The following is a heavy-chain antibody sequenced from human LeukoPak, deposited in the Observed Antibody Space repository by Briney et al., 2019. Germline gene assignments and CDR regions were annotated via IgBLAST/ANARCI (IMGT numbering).Heavy chain of an antibody. J-gene: IGHJ6*02. V-gene: IGHV3-30*02. CDR2: IRYDGSNK. D-gene: IGHD6-13*01. Sequence: PGGSLRLSCAASGFTFSLYGVHWVRQAPGKGLEWLAFIRYDGSNKYYADSVKGRFTISRDNSKNTLYLQINSPRAEDTAVYYCAKDRSSWTNGMDVWGQGTTVTVPS. CDR1: GFTFSLYG. CDR3: AKDRSSWTNGMDV.